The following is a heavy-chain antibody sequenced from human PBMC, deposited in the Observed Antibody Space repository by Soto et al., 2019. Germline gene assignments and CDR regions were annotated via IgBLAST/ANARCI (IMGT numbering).Heavy chain of an antibody. D-gene: IGHD3-22*01. CDR2: VYYSGTT. CDR3: ATYDSGGNFDV. CDR1: GGSFSSFY. J-gene: IGHJ4*02. V-gene: IGHV4-59*01. Sequence: SETLSLTCTVSGGSFSSFYWSWIRQPPGKGLEWIGYVYYSGTTNYNPSLKGRVSISVDTSKNQFSLKLTSVTAADTAVDYCATYDSGGNFDVWGMGTLVTVAS.